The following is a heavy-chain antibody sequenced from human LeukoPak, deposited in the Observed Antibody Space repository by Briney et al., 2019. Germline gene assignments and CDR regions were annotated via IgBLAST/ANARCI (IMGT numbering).Heavy chain of an antibody. Sequence: VASVKVSCKASGGTFSSYAISWVRQAPGQGLEWMGGIIPIFGTANYAQKFQGRVTITADKSTSTAYMELSSLRSEDTAVYYCAKDRATVVTGDELWIDYWGQGTLVTVSS. D-gene: IGHD4-23*01. CDR3: AKDRATVVTGDELWIDY. CDR2: IIPIFGTA. CDR1: GGTFSSYA. J-gene: IGHJ4*02. V-gene: IGHV1-69*06.